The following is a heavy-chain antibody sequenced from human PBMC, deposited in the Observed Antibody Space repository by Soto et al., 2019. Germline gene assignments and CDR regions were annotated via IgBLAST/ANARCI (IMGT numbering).Heavy chain of an antibody. D-gene: IGHD4-17*01. CDR1: GFSVSINY. V-gene: IGHV3-66*01. Sequence: ELQLVESGGGLVQPGGSLRLSRAASGFSVSINYVNWVRQAPGKGLEWVSVIYSGGTTHYADSVKGRFTISRDTSKNTLYLQMNSLRVEDTAVYYCAGDSTDGDFVDAFDVWGQGTMVTVSS. CDR2: IYSGGTT. CDR3: AGDSTDGDFVDAFDV. J-gene: IGHJ3*01.